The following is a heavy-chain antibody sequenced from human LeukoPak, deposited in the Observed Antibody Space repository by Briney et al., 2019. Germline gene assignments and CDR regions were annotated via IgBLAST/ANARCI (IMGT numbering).Heavy chain of an antibody. V-gene: IGHV3-64*01. CDR3: ARTDETAPAEDFQH. J-gene: IGHJ1*01. D-gene: IGHD2-21*02. CDR1: GFTFSSYA. Sequence: GGSLRLSCAASGFTFSSYAMHWVRQVPGKGLEYVSAISSNGGSTYYANSVKGRFTISRDNSKNTLYLQLGSLRAEDMAVYYCARTDETAPAEDFQHWGQGTLVTVSS. CDR2: ISSNGGST.